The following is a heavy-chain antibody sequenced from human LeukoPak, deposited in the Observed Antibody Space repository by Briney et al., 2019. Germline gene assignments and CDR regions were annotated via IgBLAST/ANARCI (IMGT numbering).Heavy chain of an antibody. D-gene: IGHD3-10*01. Sequence: SETLSLTCTVSGGSISSYYWSWIRQPPGKGLEWIGYTYYSGSTNYNPSLKSRVTISVDTSKNQFSLKLSSVTAADTAVYYCARDRRGYGSGSYYRIGGQFDPWGQGTLVTVSS. J-gene: IGHJ5*02. CDR1: GGSISSYY. CDR2: TYYSGST. CDR3: ARDRRGYGSGSYYRIGGQFDP. V-gene: IGHV4-59*01.